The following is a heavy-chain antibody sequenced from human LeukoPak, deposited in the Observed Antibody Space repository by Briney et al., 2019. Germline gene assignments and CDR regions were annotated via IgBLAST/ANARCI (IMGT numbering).Heavy chain of an antibody. CDR3: ASGLELDY. J-gene: IGHJ4*02. CDR2: IKPDGSAG. CDR1: GFTFSSNW. Sequence: GGSLRLSCATSGFTFSSNWMSWVRHVPGRGLDWVANIKPDGSAGYYAASVKGRFTVSRDNAKNSLYLQMNSLRAEDTAVYYCASGLELDYWGQGTLVTVSS. V-gene: IGHV3-7*03.